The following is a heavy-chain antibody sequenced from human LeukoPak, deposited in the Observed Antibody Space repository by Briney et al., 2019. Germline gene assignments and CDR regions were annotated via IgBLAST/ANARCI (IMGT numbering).Heavy chain of an antibody. CDR2: ISGSGGST. CDR3: ANSGDTAMVFDAFDI. V-gene: IGHV3-23*01. J-gene: IGHJ3*02. D-gene: IGHD5-18*01. CDR1: GFTFSSYA. Sequence: GGSLRLSCAASGFTFSSYAMSWVRQAPGKGLERVSAISGSGGSTYYADSVKGRFTISKDNSKNTLYLQMNSLRAEDTAVYYCANSGDTAMVFDAFDIWGQGTMVTVSS.